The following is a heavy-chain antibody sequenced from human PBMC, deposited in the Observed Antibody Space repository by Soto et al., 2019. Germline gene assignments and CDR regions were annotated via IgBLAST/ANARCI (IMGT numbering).Heavy chain of an antibody. CDR3: ARDKGGYSYEY. CDR2: IWYDGDNK. CDR1: GFTFSTYG. Sequence: QVQLVESGGGVVQPGRSLRLSCAASGFTFSTYGMHWVRQAPGKGLEWVAAIWYDGDNKYYADSVKGRFTISRDNSKNTLSLQMNSLRAEDTAMYYCARDKGGYSYEYWGQGTLVTVYS. D-gene: IGHD5-18*01. V-gene: IGHV3-33*01. J-gene: IGHJ4*02.